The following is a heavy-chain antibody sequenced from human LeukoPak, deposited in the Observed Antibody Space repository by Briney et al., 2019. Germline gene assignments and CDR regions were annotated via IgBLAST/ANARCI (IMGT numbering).Heavy chain of an antibody. Sequence: ASVKVSCKASGYTFTSYYMHWVRQAPGKGLEWMGGFDPEDGEAIYAQKFQGRVTLTEDTSADTAYMELSSLRSEDTAVYYCATSHLVGGTWFDFDYWGQGTLVTVSS. CDR2: FDPEDGEA. V-gene: IGHV1-24*01. CDR3: ATSHLVGGTWFDFDY. D-gene: IGHD1-26*01. J-gene: IGHJ4*02. CDR1: GYTFTSYY.